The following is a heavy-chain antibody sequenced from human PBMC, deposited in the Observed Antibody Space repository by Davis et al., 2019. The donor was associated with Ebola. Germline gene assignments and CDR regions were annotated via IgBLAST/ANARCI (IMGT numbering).Heavy chain of an antibody. CDR3: AKALVLYYHY. Sequence: PGGSLRLSCAASGFTFSSYWMSWVRQAPGKGLEWVANIEQDGSEKHYVESVKGRFTISRDNAKNSLYLQMNSLRAEDTAVYYCAKALVLYYHYWGQGTLVTVSS. V-gene: IGHV3-7*03. CDR1: GFTFSSYW. J-gene: IGHJ4*02. CDR2: IEQDGSEK. D-gene: IGHD2-8*01.